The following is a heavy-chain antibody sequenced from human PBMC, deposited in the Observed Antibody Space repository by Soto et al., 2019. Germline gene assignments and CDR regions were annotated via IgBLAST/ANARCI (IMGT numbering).Heavy chain of an antibody. CDR2: MNPNSGNT. CDR1: GYTFTSYD. Sequence: ASVKVSCKASGYTFTSYDINWVRQATGQGLEWMGWMNPNSGNTGYAQKFQGRVTMTRNTSISTAYMELSSLRSEDTAVYYCARAYYDILTGYYYFDPWGQGTLVTVSS. CDR3: ARAYYDILTGYYYFDP. D-gene: IGHD3-9*01. J-gene: IGHJ5*02. V-gene: IGHV1-8*01.